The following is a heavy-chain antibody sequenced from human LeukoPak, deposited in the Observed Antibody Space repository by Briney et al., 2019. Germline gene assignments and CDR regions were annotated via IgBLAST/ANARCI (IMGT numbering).Heavy chain of an antibody. Sequence: GGSLRLSCAASKFTFSDYYMSWIRQAPGKGLEWVSYISSISSTMYYADSVKGRFTISRDNAKNSLYLQMNSLRAEDTAIYYCARGGSYGGYHSYWGQGTLVTVSS. V-gene: IGHV3-11*04. D-gene: IGHD4-23*01. J-gene: IGHJ4*02. CDR2: ISSISSTM. CDR1: KFTFSDYY. CDR3: ARGGSYGGYHSY.